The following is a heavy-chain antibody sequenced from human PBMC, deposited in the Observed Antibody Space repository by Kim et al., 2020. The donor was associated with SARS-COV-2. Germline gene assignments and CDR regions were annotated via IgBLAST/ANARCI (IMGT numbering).Heavy chain of an antibody. V-gene: IGHV4-59*13. D-gene: IGHD1-26*01. CDR1: GGSISRYY. CDR2: IYYSGST. Sequence: SETLSLTCSVSGGSISRYYWSWIRQPPGKGLESIGTIYYSGSTNYNPSLKSRVTMSVDTSKNQFSLKLNSVTAADTAVYYCATLGGTGSYYLDYWGQGILVTVSS. J-gene: IGHJ4*02. CDR3: ATLGGTGSYYLDY.